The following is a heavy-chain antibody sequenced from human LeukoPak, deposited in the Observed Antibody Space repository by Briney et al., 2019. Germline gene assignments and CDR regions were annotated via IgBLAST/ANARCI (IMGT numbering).Heavy chain of an antibody. CDR2: IYYSGST. D-gene: IGHD3-3*01. Sequence: SETLSLTCTVSGGSISSYYWSWIRQPAGKGLEWIGYIYYSGSTNYNPSLKSRVTISVDTSKNQFSLKLSSVTAADTAVYYCARGGTGDFWSGYYTGIWGQGTLVTVSS. CDR1: GGSISSYY. CDR3: ARGGTGDFWSGYYTGI. J-gene: IGHJ4*02. V-gene: IGHV4-59*08.